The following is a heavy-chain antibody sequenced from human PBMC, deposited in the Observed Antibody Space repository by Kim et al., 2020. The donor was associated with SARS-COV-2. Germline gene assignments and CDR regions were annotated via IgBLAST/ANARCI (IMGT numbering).Heavy chain of an antibody. CDR2: IKQDGSEK. Sequence: GGSLRLSCAASAFTFSSYWMSWVRQAPGKGLEWVADIKQDGSEKYYVDSVKGRFTISRDNAKNSLYLQMNSLRAEDTAVYYCARDGYRYFDWLTTPEFD. J-gene: IGHJ4*01. V-gene: IGHV3-7*01. D-gene: IGHD3-9*01. CDR1: AFTFSSYW. CDR3: ARDGYRYFDWLTTPEFD.